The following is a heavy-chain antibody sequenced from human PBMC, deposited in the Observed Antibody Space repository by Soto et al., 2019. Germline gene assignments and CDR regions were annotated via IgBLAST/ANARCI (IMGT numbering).Heavy chain of an antibody. D-gene: IGHD6-13*01. CDR1: GFTFSSYA. V-gene: IGHV3-23*01. CDR2: ISGSGGST. J-gene: IGHJ4*02. CDR3: AKETTGYSSSWNDFDY. Sequence: GGSLRLSCAASGFTFSSYAMSWVRQAPGKGLEWVSAISGSGGSTYYADSVKGRFTISRDNSKNTLYLQMNSLRAEDTAVYYCAKETTGYSSSWNDFDYWGQGTRVTVSS.